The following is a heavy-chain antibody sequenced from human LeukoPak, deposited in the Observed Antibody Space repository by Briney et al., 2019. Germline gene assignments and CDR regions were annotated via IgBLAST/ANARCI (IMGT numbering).Heavy chain of an antibody. Sequence: SETLSLTCTVSGGSISSATYYWSWIRQPAGKGLEWIGRIYTSGRTYYNPSLKSRVTMSVDTSKNQFSLRLSSVNAADTAVYYCARDILATSIAAPYYWGQGTLVTVSS. V-gene: IGHV4-61*02. D-gene: IGHD6-13*01. CDR1: GGSISSATYY. CDR3: ARDILATSIAAPYY. CDR2: IYTSGRT. J-gene: IGHJ4*02.